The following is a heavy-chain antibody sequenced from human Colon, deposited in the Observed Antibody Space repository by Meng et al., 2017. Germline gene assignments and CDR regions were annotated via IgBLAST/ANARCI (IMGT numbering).Heavy chain of an antibody. CDR1: GFTFSSYW. CDR2: INSDGSST. J-gene: IGHJ4*02. CDR3: ATQSQDY. Sequence: GGPLSLSCAASGFTFSSYWMHWVRQAPGKGLVWVSRINSDGSSTNYADSVRGRFTISRDNAKNTLYLQMNSLRAEDTAVYYCATQSQDYWGQGTLVTVSS. V-gene: IGHV3-74*01.